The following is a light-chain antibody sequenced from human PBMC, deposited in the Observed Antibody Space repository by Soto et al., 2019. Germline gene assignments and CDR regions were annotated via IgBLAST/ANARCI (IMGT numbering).Light chain of an antibody. CDR2: DAS. CDR3: QQANSFPRT. CDR1: QGISGW. V-gene: IGKV1-12*01. Sequence: DILITESPSTLSASVVERVTLTCGASQGISGWLAWYQQKPGKAPKLLIYDASSLDSGVPSRFSGSGSGTDFTLTISSLQPEDFATYYCQQANSFPRTFGQGTKVDIK. J-gene: IGKJ1*01.